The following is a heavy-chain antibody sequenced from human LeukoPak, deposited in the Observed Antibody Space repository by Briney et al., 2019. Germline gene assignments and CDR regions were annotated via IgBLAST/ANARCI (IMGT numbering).Heavy chain of an antibody. CDR1: GFAFYIFA. V-gene: IGHV3-23*01. CDR3: ARGRVSQSKGLYGFDC. Sequence: PGGSVRLSCAASGFAFYIFAMSWVRQAPGKGLEWVSTITSSGSGKHYADSVKGRFTTSRDNSRSTFYLQMDSLAVDDTGVYYCARGRVSQSKGLYGFDCWGQGTLVTVST. D-gene: IGHD5/OR15-5a*01. J-gene: IGHJ5*01. CDR2: ITSSGSGK.